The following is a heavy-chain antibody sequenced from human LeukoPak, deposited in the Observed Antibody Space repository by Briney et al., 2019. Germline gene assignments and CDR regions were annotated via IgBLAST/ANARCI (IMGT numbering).Heavy chain of an antibody. J-gene: IGHJ4*02. CDR1: GFTFSSYA. V-gene: IGHV3-23*01. D-gene: IGHD3-22*01. Sequence: GGSLRLSCAASGFTFSSYAMSWVRQAPGKGLEWVSAISGSGGGTYYADSVKGRFTISRDNSKNTLYLQMNSLRAEDTAVYYCAKANYYDSSGYLSFDYWGQGTLVTVSS. CDR2: ISGSGGGT. CDR3: AKANYYDSSGYLSFDY.